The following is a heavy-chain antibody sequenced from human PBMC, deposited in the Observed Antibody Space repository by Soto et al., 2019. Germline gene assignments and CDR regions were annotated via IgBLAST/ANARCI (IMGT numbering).Heavy chain of an antibody. D-gene: IGHD2-2*01. CDR1: GFTFNNKA. J-gene: IGHJ4*02. V-gene: IGHV3-23*01. Sequence: EVQLLESGGGLVQPGGSLRLSCAASGFTFNNKAMNWVRQAPGKGLEGVAVISGVDNGAYYAESVKGRFTISRDNSKNTVTLQMNNLRAEDTAVYYCAKGRCGHTRGADYWGKGTLVTVSS. CDR3: AKGRCGHTRGADY. CDR2: ISGVDNGA.